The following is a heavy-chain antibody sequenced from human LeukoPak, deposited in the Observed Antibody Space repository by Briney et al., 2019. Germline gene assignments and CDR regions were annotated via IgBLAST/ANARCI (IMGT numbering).Heavy chain of an antibody. Sequence: GGSLRLSCAASGFTFSGYAMGWVRQAPGKGLEWVSTISNGAGSTYYADSVKGRFTISRDNSKNTLYLQMNSLRAEDTAVYYCAREMIDGDSRPFDPWGQGTLVTVSS. CDR3: AREMIDGDSRPFDP. J-gene: IGHJ5*02. CDR1: GFTFSGYA. D-gene: IGHD4-17*01. V-gene: IGHV3-23*01. CDR2: ISNGAGST.